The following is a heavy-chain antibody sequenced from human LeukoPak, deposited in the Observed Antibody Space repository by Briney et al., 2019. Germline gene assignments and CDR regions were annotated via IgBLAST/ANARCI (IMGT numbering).Heavy chain of an antibody. CDR1: GYTFTGYY. J-gene: IGHJ4*02. D-gene: IGHD4-11*01. CDR2: INPHSGGT. Sequence: GASVKVSCKASGYTFTGYYIHWVRQAPGQGLEWMGWINPHSGGTNYAQKFQGGVTMTRDTSITTAYMELSSLRSDDTAVYYCARVVPDYSNYRIYDYWGQGTLVTVSS. CDR3: ARVVPDYSNYRIYDY. V-gene: IGHV1-2*02.